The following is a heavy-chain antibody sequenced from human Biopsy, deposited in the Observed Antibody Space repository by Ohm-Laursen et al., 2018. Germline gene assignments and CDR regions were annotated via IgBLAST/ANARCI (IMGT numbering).Heavy chain of an antibody. Sequence: GTLSLTCTVSGDSVTKYYWSWIRQPPGKGLEWIGHIYYSVMTNYNLSLRSRVTFSVDTSKNQFSLKLRSVTAADTAVYYCARGTNYYGSGRNRHWFDPWGQGTQVTVSS. D-gene: IGHD3-10*01. CDR2: IYYSVMT. J-gene: IGHJ5*02. V-gene: IGHV4-59*02. CDR1: GDSVTKYY. CDR3: ARGTNYYGSGRNRHWFDP.